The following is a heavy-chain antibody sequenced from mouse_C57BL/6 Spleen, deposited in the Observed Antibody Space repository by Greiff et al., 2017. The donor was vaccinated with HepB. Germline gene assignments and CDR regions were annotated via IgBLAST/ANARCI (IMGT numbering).Heavy chain of an antibody. J-gene: IGHJ2*01. D-gene: IGHD1-1*01. CDR3: ARDRDYYGSSYVYFDY. CDR1: GFTFSDYY. Sequence: EVMLVESEGGLVQPGSSMKLSCTASGFTFSDYYMAWVRQVPEKGLEWVANINYDGSSTYYLDSLKSRFIISRDNAKNILYLQMSSLKSEDTATYYCARDRDYYGSSYVYFDYWGQGTTLTVSS. V-gene: IGHV5-16*01. CDR2: INYDGSST.